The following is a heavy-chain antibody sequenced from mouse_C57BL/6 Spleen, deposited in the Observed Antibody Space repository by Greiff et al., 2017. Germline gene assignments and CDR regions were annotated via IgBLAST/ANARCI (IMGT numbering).Heavy chain of an antibody. Sequence: VQLQQSGPELVKPGASVKISCKASGYTFTDYYMNWVKQSHGKSLEWIGDINPNNGGTSYNQKFKGKATLTVDKSSSTAYMELRSLTSEDSAVYYCARRRTTVVAYYFDYWGQGTTLTVAS. J-gene: IGHJ2*01. CDR3: ARRRTTVVAYYFDY. D-gene: IGHD1-1*01. CDR2: INPNNGGT. V-gene: IGHV1-26*01. CDR1: GYTFTDYY.